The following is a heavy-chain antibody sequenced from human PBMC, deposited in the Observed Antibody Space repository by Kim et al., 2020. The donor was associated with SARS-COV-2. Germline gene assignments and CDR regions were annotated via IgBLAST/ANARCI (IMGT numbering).Heavy chain of an antibody. CDR1: GFTFSSYA. D-gene: IGHD3-16*02. V-gene: IGHV3-23*01. CDR3: AKDRYDYVWGSYRYGYFDY. CDR2: ITGSGGST. Sequence: GGSLRLSCAASGFTFSSYAMSWVRQAPGKGLEWVSAITGSGGSTYYADSVKGRFTISRDNSKNTLYLQMNSLRAEDTAVYYCAKDRYDYVWGSYRYGYFDYWGQGTLVTVSS. J-gene: IGHJ4*02.